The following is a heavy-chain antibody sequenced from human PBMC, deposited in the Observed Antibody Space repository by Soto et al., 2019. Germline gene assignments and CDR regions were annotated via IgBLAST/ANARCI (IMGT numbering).Heavy chain of an antibody. CDR3: ARESDH. CDR1: GFTFDDYT. CDR2: ISGSGGGT. V-gene: IGHV3-23*04. J-gene: IGHJ4*02. Sequence: EVQLVESGGVVVQPGGSLRLSCAASGFTFDDYTMHWVRQGPGKGLEWVSTISGSGGGTYYADSMKGRFTISRDNSKNTLYLQMYSLRVEDTAVYYCARESDHWGQGTLVTVSS.